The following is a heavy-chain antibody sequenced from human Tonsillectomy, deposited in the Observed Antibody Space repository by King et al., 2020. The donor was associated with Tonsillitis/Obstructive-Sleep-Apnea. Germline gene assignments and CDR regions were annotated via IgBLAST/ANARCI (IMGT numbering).Heavy chain of an antibody. Sequence: QLQESGPGLVKPSQTLSLTCTVSCGSISSGGYYCSWIRQHPGKGLEWIGYIYYSGSTYSNPSLKSLVTISVDTSKNQFTLKLSSVTAAETAVYYCARVPRITIFGVAHAFDIWGQGTMVTVSS. CDR1: CGSISSGGYY. CDR3: ARVPRITIFGVAHAFDI. D-gene: IGHD3-3*01. J-gene: IGHJ3*02. V-gene: IGHV4-31*01. CDR2: IYYSGST.